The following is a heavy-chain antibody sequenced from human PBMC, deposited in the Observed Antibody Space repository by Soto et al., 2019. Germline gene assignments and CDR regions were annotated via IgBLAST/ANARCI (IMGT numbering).Heavy chain of an antibody. CDR3: ATHGATTMARGAMKHYYYVMDV. CDR2: IIPIFDTP. J-gene: IGHJ6*02. V-gene: IGHV1-69*06. Sequence: SVKVSCKASGGIFSSFTISWVRQAPGQGLEWLGGIIPIFDTPTYAQNFQGRVTITADKSTNTVYMELSSLRSEDTAVYYCATHGATTMARGAMKHYYYVMDVWGQGSTVTVSS. CDR1: GGIFSSFT. D-gene: IGHD3-10*01.